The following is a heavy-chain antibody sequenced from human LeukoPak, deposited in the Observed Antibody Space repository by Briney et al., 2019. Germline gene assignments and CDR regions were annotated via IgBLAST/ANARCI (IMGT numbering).Heavy chain of an antibody. CDR1: GGSISSYY. Sequence: PSETLSLTCTVSGGSISSYYRSWIRQPAGKGLEWIGRIYTSGSTNYNPSLKSRVTMSVDTSKNQFSLKLSSVTAADTAVYYCARGGFGYCSSTSCPRGYYGMDVWGQGTTVTVSS. CDR3: ARGGFGYCSSTSCPRGYYGMDV. J-gene: IGHJ6*02. V-gene: IGHV4-4*07. D-gene: IGHD2-2*01. CDR2: IYTSGST.